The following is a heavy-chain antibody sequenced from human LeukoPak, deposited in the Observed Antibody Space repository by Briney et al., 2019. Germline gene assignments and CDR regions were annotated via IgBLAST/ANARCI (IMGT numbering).Heavy chain of an antibody. V-gene: IGHV1-2*06. CDR2: INPNSGGT. D-gene: IGHD6-19*01. CDR3: ASSYSSGWTFDY. Sequence: ASVKVSCKASGYTLTGYYMHWVRQAPGQGLEWMGRINPNSGGTNYAQKFQGRVTMTRDTSISTAYMELSRLRSDDTAVYYCASSYSSGWTFDYWGQGTLVTVSS. CDR1: GYTLTGYY. J-gene: IGHJ4*02.